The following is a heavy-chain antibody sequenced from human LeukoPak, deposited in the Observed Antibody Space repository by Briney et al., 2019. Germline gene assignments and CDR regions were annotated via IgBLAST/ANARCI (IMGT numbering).Heavy chain of an antibody. CDR1: GFTFSGSA. D-gene: IGHD2-15*01. CDR3: TRRYCSGGSCYYNWFDP. J-gene: IGHJ5*02. Sequence: GGSLKLSCAASGFTFSGSATHWVRQASGKGLEWVGRIRSKANSYATTYAASVKGRFTISRDDSKNTAYLQMNSLKTEDTAVYYCTRRYCSGGSCYYNWFDPWGQGTLVTVSS. V-gene: IGHV3-73*01. CDR2: IRSKANSYAT.